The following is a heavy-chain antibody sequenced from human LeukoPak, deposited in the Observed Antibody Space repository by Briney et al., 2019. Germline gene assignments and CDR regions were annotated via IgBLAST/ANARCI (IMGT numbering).Heavy chain of an antibody. J-gene: IGHJ6*02. CDR3: ARVGGYYYYYGMDV. CDR1: GYTFTSYD. V-gene: IGHV1-8*01. Sequence: WASVKVSCKASGYTFTSYDINWVRQATGQGLEWMGWMNPNSGNTGYAQKFQGRVTMTRNTSISTAYVELSSLRSEDTAVYYCARVGGYYYYYGMDVWGQGTTVTVSS. CDR2: MNPNSGNT.